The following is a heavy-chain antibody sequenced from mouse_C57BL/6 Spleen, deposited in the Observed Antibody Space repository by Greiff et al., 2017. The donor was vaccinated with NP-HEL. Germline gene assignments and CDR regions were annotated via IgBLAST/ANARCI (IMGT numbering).Heavy chain of an antibody. Sequence: EVHLVESGPELVKPGASVKISCKASGYSFTGYYMNWVKQSPEKSLEWIGEINPSTGGTTYNQKFKAKATLTVDKSSSTAYMQLKSLTSEDSAVYYCARDEWPRGDYAMDYWGQGTSVTVSS. J-gene: IGHJ4*01. V-gene: IGHV1-42*01. CDR2: INPSTGGT. CDR1: GYSFTGYY. CDR3: ARDEWPRGDYAMDY. D-gene: IGHD6-1*01.